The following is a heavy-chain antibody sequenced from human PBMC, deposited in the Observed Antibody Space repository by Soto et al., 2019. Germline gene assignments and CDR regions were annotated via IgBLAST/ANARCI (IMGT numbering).Heavy chain of an antibody. J-gene: IGHJ4*02. CDR1: GFTFTSYG. Sequence: PGSSLRLSCTASGFTFTSYGMGWVRQAPGKGLQWVSTIRGDGGQAHYTDSVKGRFSISRDNSKNTVYLQMDSLRAEDTAMYFCARDVGLDSDDFFAYWGQGTQVTASS. D-gene: IGHD3-9*01. V-gene: IGHV3-23*01. CDR2: IRGDGGQA. CDR3: ARDVGLDSDDFFAY.